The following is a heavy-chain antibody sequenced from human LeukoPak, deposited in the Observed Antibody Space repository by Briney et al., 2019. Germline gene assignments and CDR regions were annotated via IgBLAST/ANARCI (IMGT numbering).Heavy chain of an antibody. J-gene: IGHJ4*02. CDR3: ARGWIFGVVWDYYFDC. CDR1: GFTFSSYA. V-gene: IGHV3-30-3*01. D-gene: IGHD3-3*01. Sequence: PGRSLRLSCAASGFTFSSYAMHWVRQAPGKGLEWVAVISYDGSNKYYADSVKGRFTISRDNSKNTLYVQINSLRTEDTAVYYCARGWIFGVVWDYYFDCWGQGTLVTVSS. CDR2: ISYDGSNK.